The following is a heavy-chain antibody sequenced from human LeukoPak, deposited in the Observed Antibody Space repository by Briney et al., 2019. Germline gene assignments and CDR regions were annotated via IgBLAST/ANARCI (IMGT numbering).Heavy chain of an antibody. D-gene: IGHD3-9*01. J-gene: IGHJ6*02. CDR1: GFTFSSYG. Sequence: GGSLRLSCEASGFTFSSYGMHWVRQAPGKGLEWVAVISYDGSNKYYADSVKGRFTISRDNSKNTLYLQMNSLRAEDTAVYYCAKDRHYDILTGYYQSDGMDVWGQGTTVTVSS. CDR2: ISYDGSNK. CDR3: AKDRHYDILTGYYQSDGMDV. V-gene: IGHV3-30*18.